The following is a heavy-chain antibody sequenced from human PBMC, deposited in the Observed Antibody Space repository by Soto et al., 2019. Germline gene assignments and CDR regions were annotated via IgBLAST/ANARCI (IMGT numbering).Heavy chain of an antibody. J-gene: IGHJ4*02. V-gene: IGHV4-59*01. CDR1: GGYISSYH. D-gene: IGHD3-3*01. CDR3: ARVHDFWSGYVY. Sequence: PSVIQSLTGTVSGGYISSYHWSWIRQPPGKGLEWIGYIYYSGSTNYNPSLKSRVTISVDTSKNQFSLKLSSVTAADTAVYYCARVHDFWSGYVYWGQETLVTVSS. CDR2: IYYSGST.